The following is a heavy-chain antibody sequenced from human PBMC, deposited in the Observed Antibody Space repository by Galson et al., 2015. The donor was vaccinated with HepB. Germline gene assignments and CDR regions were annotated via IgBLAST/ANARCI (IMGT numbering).Heavy chain of an antibody. V-gene: IGHV3-15*01. CDR3: TTEEYHDILTGYLFDY. Sequence: SLRLSCAASGFTFSNAWMSWVRQAPGKGLEWVGRIKSKTDGGTTDYAAPVKGRFTISRDDSKNTLYLQMNSLKTEDTAVYYCTTEEYHDILTGYLFDYWGQETLVTVSS. D-gene: IGHD3-9*01. J-gene: IGHJ4*02. CDR2: IKSKTDGGTT. CDR1: GFTFSNAW.